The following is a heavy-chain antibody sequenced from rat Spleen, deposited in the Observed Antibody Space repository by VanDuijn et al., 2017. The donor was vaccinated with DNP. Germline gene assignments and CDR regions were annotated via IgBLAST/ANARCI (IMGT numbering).Heavy chain of an antibody. CDR2: ITSGGSS. CDR1: GFSFSHYW. CDR3: ARDMDYYDGSYYRYYFDY. J-gene: IGHJ2*01. Sequence: EVQLVESGGDLVQPGRSLKLSCVASGFSFSHYWMTWIRQVPGKGLEWIASITSGGSSYYPDSVKGRFTISIDNAKNTLYLRMNSLRSEDTATYYCARDMDYYDGSYYRYYFDYWGQGVMVTVSS. V-gene: IGHV5-31*01. D-gene: IGHD1-12*02.